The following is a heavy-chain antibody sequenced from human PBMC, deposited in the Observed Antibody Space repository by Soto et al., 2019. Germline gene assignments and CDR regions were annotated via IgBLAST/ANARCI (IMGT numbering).Heavy chain of an antibody. CDR1: GGTFSSYA. CDR2: IIPIFGTA. CDR3: AREVGPAYCGGDCYIFDY. Sequence: SVKVSCKASGGTFSSYAISWVRQAPGQGLEWMGGIIPIFGTANYAQKFQGRVTITADESTSTAYMELSSLRSEDTAVYYCAREVGPAYCGGDCYIFDYWGQGTLVTVSS. J-gene: IGHJ4*02. V-gene: IGHV1-69*13. D-gene: IGHD2-21*02.